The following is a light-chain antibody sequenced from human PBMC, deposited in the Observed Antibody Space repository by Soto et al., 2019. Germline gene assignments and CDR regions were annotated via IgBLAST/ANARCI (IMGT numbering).Light chain of an antibody. Sequence: DIQMTQSPSSLSASVGDRVTITCRASQSISTYLNWYQQKPGKAPKLLIYAASTLQSGAPSRFGGSGSATDFALTISSLQSEDFATYYCQQSYSTQFTFGPGTKVDIK. CDR3: QQSYSTQFT. V-gene: IGKV1-39*01. CDR1: QSISTY. CDR2: AAS. J-gene: IGKJ3*01.